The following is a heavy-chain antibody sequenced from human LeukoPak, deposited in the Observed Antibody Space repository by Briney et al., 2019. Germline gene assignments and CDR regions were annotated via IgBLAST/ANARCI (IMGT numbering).Heavy chain of an antibody. CDR2: INHSGST. Sequence: PSETLSLTCAVYGGPFSGYYWSWIRQPPGKGLEWIGEINHSGSTNYNPSLKSRVTISVDTSKNQFSLKLSSVTAADTAVYYCARVDTAMVLDYWGQGTLVTVSS. V-gene: IGHV4-34*01. D-gene: IGHD5-18*01. J-gene: IGHJ4*02. CDR3: ARVDTAMVLDY. CDR1: GGPFSGYY.